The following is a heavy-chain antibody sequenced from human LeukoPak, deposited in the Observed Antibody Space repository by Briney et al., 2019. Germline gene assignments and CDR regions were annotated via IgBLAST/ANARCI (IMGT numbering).Heavy chain of an antibody. V-gene: IGHV4-34*01. CDR2: INHSGST. D-gene: IGHD3-3*01. CDR1: GGSFSGYY. CDR3: ASVDFWSGYYRRNWFDP. J-gene: IGHJ5*02. Sequence: SETLSLTCAVYGGSFSGYYWSWIRQPPGKGLEWIGEINHSGSTNYNPFLKSRVTISVDTSKNQFSLKLSSVTAADTAVYYCASVDFWSGYYRRNWFDPWGQGTLVTVSS.